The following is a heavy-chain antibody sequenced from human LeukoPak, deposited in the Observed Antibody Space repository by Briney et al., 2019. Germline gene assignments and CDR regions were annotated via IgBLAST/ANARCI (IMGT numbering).Heavy chain of an antibody. CDR2: ISSSGSTI. CDR1: GFTFSDYY. D-gene: IGHD3-9*01. J-gene: IGHJ4*02. Sequence: GGSLRLSCAASGFTFSDYYMSWIRQAPGKGLEWVSYISSSGSTIYYVDSVKGRFTISRDNAKNSLYLQVNSLRAEDTAVYYCARIVLRYFDWLLETPMSYFDYWGQGTLVTVSS. CDR3: ARIVLRYFDWLLETPMSYFDY. V-gene: IGHV3-11*04.